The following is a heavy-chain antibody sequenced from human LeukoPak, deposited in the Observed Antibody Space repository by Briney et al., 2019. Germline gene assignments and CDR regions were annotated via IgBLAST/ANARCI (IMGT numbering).Heavy chain of an antibody. V-gene: IGHV5-51*01. CDR3: ARLTGSGSFKGAFQY. CDR1: GYNFTNYW. Sequence: GESLKISCKGSGYNFTNYWIGWVRQMPGKGLEWMGLIYPGDSNTRYSQSFQGQVTISADKSTSIAYLQWSSLKAPDTAMYYCARLTGSGSFKGAFQYWGQGTLVTVSS. J-gene: IGHJ1*01. CDR2: IYPGDSNT. D-gene: IGHD3-10*01.